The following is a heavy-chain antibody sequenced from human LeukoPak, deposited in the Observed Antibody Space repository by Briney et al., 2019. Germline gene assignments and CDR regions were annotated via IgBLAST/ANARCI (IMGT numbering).Heavy chain of an antibody. Sequence: QTLSLTCTVSGGSISSGGYYWSWIRQPPGKALEWLARIDWDDDKYYSTSLKTRLTISKDTSKNQVVLTMTNMDPVDTATYYCARGRFEVDYWGQGTLVTVSS. CDR2: IDWDDDK. J-gene: IGHJ4*02. CDR1: GGSISSGGYY. V-gene: IGHV2-70*11. D-gene: IGHD3-10*01. CDR3: ARGRFEVDY.